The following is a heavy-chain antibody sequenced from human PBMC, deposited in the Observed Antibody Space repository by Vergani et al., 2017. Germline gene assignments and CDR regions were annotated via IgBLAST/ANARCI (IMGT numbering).Heavy chain of an antibody. D-gene: IGHD4-17*01. CDR3: ATPQTVTTGGMEV. Sequence: EVQLVQSGAEVKKPGATMQISCKVSGYTFTDHYMHWVKQAPGKGLEWMGLVDPEDGETIYAEKFKGRVTIAADTSTDTAHLELSSLRSEDTAVYYCATPQTVTTGGMEVWVQGTTVIVS. CDR2: VDPEDGET. V-gene: IGHV1-69-2*01. J-gene: IGHJ6*02. CDR1: GYTFTDHY.